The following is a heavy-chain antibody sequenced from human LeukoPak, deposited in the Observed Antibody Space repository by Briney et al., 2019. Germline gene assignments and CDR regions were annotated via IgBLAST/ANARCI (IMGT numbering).Heavy chain of an antibody. D-gene: IGHD2-15*01. Sequence: SETLSLTCTVSGGSISSYYWSWIRQPAGGGLEWIGRISTIGITNYNPSLISRVTISIDTSKNQFSLKLSSVTAADTAVYYCARDGCGGSCFHYYYYYMDVWGKGTTVTISS. CDR3: ARDGCGGSCFHYYYYYMDV. V-gene: IGHV4-4*07. J-gene: IGHJ6*03. CDR1: GGSISSYY. CDR2: ISTIGIT.